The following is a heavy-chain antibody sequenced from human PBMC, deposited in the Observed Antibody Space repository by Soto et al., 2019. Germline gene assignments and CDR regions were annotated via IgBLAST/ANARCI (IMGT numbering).Heavy chain of an antibody. V-gene: IGHV3-11*06. CDR2: ISGTGHDP. CDR1: GFTFSDYY. Sequence: QVHLVESGDLVKPGGSLRLSCVASGFTFSDYYMSWFRQAPGKGPEFISYISGTGHDPSYADSVRCRFTISRDNAKNSLFLQMNSLRVEDTAVYYCAMPTRMPGNWGQGTLVTVSS. D-gene: IGHD2-2*01. CDR3: AMPTRMPGN. J-gene: IGHJ4*02.